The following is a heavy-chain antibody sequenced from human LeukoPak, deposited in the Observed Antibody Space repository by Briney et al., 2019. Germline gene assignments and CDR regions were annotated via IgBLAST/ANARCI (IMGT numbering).Heavy chain of an antibody. V-gene: IGHV4-61*01. CDR2: IYYSGST. CDR3: ARGIVGSRDFYFRYYFDY. D-gene: IGHD3/OR15-3a*01. CDR1: GDSISNSRHY. Sequence: PSQTLSLTCTVSGDSISNSRHYWSWIRPPPGKGLEWIGYIYYSGSTNYTPSLKSRVTISVDTSKNQFSLKLSSVTAADTAVYFCARGIVGSRDFYFRYYFDYWGQGTLVTVSS. J-gene: IGHJ4*02.